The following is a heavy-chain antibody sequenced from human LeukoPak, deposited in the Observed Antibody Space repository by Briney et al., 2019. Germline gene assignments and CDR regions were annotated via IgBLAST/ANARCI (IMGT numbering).Heavy chain of an antibody. D-gene: IGHD2-2*01. J-gene: IGHJ4*02. Sequence: ASVKVSCKASGYTFTGYYMHWVRQAPGQGLEWMGIINPSGGSTSYAQKFQGRVTMTRDTSISTAYMELSRLRSDDTAVYYCARASRRYQLLLFDYWGQGTLVTVSS. CDR2: INPSGGST. CDR1: GYTFTGYY. CDR3: ARASRRYQLLLFDY. V-gene: IGHV1-2*02.